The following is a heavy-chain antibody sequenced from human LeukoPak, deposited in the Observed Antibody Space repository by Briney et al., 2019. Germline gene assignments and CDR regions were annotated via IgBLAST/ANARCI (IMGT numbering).Heavy chain of an antibody. D-gene: IGHD3-22*01. V-gene: IGHV4-59*13. J-gene: IGHJ4*02. Sequence: SETLSLTCTVSGDSISSYYWTWIRQPPGKGLGWIGYIHYSGSTNYNPSLKSRVTISIDTSKNQFSLKLSSVTAADTAVYYCARGYHDFSGYWLSYFDYWGQGTLVTVSS. CDR2: IHYSGST. CDR1: GDSISSYY. CDR3: ARGYHDFSGYWLSYFDY.